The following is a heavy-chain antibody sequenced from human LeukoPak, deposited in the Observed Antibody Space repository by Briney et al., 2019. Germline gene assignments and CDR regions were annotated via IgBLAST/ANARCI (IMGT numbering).Heavy chain of an antibody. CDR1: GFTFSSSA. CDR3: ARRGESTNYGDYRFDS. J-gene: IGHJ4*02. V-gene: IGHV3-23*01. D-gene: IGHD4-17*01. Sequence: GGSLRLSCAASGFTFSSSAMSWVRQAPGKGLEWVSAISNNGGYTYYADSVQGRFTISRDNSKSTLYLQMNSLRAEDTAVYYCARRGESTNYGDYRFDSWGQGTLVTVSS. CDR2: ISNNGGYT.